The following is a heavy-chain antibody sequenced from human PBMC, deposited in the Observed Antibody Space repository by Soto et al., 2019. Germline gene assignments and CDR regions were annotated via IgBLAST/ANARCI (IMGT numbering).Heavy chain of an antibody. CDR2: IGGSGGST. V-gene: IGHV3-23*01. J-gene: IGHJ4*02. D-gene: IGHD3-22*01. Sequence: GGALRPSCAASAFPIRSYAMSWVRHAPGKRLEWVSAIGGSGGSTYYADSVKGRFTISRDNSKNTLHLQINSLRGEDTAVYYCAKSEDDSSAYVGYFDYWGQGTMVTVSS. CDR1: AFPIRSYA. CDR3: AKSEDDSSAYVGYFDY.